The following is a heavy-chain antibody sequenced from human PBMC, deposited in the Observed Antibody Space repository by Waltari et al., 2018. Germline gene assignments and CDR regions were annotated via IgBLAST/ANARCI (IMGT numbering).Heavy chain of an antibody. Sequence: QVQLVQSGAEVKKPGASVKVSCKASGYTFTSYDLNWVRQATGQGLEWMGWMNPNSGNTGYAQKCQGRVTMTRNTSISTAYMELSSLRSEDTAVYYCAREDSGSYFDAGDIWGQGTMVTVSS. CDR3: AREDSGSYFDAGDI. CDR2: MNPNSGNT. CDR1: GYTFTSYD. J-gene: IGHJ3*02. D-gene: IGHD1-26*01. V-gene: IGHV1-8*01.